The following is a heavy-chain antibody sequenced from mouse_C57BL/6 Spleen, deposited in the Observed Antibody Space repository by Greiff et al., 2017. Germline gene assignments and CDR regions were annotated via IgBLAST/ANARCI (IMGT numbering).Heavy chain of an antibody. CDR3: ARGNYGSSYN. CDR1: GYTFTDYY. Sequence: VQLQQSGPELVKPGASVKISCKASGYTFTDYYMNWVKQSHGKSLEWIGDINPNNGGTSYNQKFKGKATLTVDKSSSTAYMELRSLTSEDSAVYYCARGNYGSSYNWGQGTTLTVSS. V-gene: IGHV1-26*01. CDR2: INPNNGGT. D-gene: IGHD1-1*01. J-gene: IGHJ2*01.